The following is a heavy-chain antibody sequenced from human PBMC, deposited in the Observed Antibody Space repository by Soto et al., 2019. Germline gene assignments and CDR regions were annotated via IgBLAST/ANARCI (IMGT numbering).Heavy chain of an antibody. Sequence: QITLKESGPTLVKPTQTLTLTCTFSGFSLSSSGVGVGWIRQPPGKAPEWLAHIYWDEDKRYSPSLKTRLIITKDTSTNEVVLTMTNMDPVDTGTYYCAHKGGRGAGMDVWGQGTTVTVSS. CDR1: GFSLSSSGVG. J-gene: IGHJ6*02. CDR3: AHKGGRGAGMDV. V-gene: IGHV2-5*02. CDR2: IYWDEDK. D-gene: IGHD2-15*01.